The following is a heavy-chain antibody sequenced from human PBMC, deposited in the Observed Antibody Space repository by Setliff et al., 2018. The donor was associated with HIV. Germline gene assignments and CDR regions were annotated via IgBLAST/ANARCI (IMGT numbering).Heavy chain of an antibody. Sequence: GGSLRLSCAVSGFTFTNYAMSWVRQAPGKGLQWVSTISGSGGNTNYADSVKGRFTVSRDNSKNTLYLQMNSLRPEDTALYYCAKTMYSSRWSGFDYWGQGTPVTVSS. CDR1: GFTFTNYA. J-gene: IGHJ4*02. V-gene: IGHV3-23*01. CDR2: ISGSGGNT. D-gene: IGHD6-13*01. CDR3: AKTMYSSRWSGFDY.